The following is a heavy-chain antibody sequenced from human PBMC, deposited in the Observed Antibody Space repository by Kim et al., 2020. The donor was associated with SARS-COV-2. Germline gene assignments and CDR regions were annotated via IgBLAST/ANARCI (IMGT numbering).Heavy chain of an antibody. Sequence: ASVKVSCKASGYTFTSYAMNWVRQAPGQGLEWMGWINTNTGNPTYAQGFTGRFVFSLDTSVSTAYLQISSLKAEDTAVYYCARDRALVSAYYYDSNDAFDIWGQGTMVTVSS. CDR1: GYTFTSYA. CDR3: ARDRALVSAYYYDSNDAFDI. V-gene: IGHV7-4-1*02. J-gene: IGHJ3*02. D-gene: IGHD3-22*01. CDR2: INTNTGNP.